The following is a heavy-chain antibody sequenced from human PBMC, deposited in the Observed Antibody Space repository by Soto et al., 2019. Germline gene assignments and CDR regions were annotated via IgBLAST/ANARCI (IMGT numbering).Heavy chain of an antibody. V-gene: IGHV3-7*05. CDR1: GFTFSPYW. Sequence: EVQLVESGGGLVQPGGSLRLSCAASGFTFSPYWMSWVRQAPGKGLEWVAIIKDDGGDEHYLEAVRGRFTISRDNAKKPLYLAMDSLRVEDTAVYYCAGGSGWISDTWGQGTLVTVSS. J-gene: IGHJ5*02. CDR2: IKDDGGDE. D-gene: IGHD6-19*01. CDR3: AGGSGWISDT.